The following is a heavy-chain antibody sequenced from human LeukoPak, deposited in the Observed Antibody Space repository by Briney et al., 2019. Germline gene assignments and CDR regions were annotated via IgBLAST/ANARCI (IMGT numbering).Heavy chain of an antibody. J-gene: IGHJ4*02. CDR3: ARSPDYSRFDS. V-gene: IGHV1-2*02. Sequence: ASVKVSCKTSGYTFIGYYIHWVRQAPGQGLEWRGWINPSSGDTIYAQNFQGRLTMTRHTSISTAYMELSRLRCDDTAVYYCARSPDYSRFDSWGQGTLVTVSS. D-gene: IGHD4-11*01. CDR1: GYTFIGYY. CDR2: INPSSGDT.